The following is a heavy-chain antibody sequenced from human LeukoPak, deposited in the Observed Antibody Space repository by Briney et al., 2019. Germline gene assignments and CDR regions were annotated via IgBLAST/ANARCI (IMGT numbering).Heavy chain of an antibody. CDR1: GYTFTSYA. CDR3: ARLKYCTNGVCYAGFDY. D-gene: IGHD2-8*01. CDR2: INAGNGNT. Sequence: ASVKVSCKASGYTFTSYAMHWVRQAPGQRLEWMGWINAGNGNTKYSQKFQGRVTITRDTSADTAYMELSSLRSEDTAVYYCARLKYCTNGVCYAGFDYWGQGTLFTVSS. J-gene: IGHJ4*02. V-gene: IGHV1-3*01.